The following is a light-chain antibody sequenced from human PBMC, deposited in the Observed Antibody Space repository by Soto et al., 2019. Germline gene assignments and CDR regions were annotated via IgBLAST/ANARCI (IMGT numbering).Light chain of an antibody. Sequence: QFALTQPASVSGSPGQSITISCTRTSSDIGHYDYVSWYQQHPGKAPKLMIYHVTYRPSGVSNRFSGSKSGNAASLTISGLQAEDEAYYYCSSYTSYTTLWVFGGGTKLTVL. CDR3: SSYTSYTTLWV. CDR2: HVT. V-gene: IGLV2-14*03. J-gene: IGLJ3*02. CDR1: SSDIGHYDY.